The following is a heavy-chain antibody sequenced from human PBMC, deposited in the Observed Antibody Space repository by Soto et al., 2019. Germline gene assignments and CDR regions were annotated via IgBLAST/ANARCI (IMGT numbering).Heavy chain of an antibody. CDR3: ARGSGSGFYTQYYFDY. D-gene: IGHD6-19*01. J-gene: IGHJ4*02. V-gene: IGHV3-21*01. CDR2: ISSSTTYI. Sequence: GGSLRLSCAASGFTFSNYNMNWVRQAPGKGLEWVSSISSSTTYIYYADSVKGRFTISRDNAKNSLYLQMNCLRAEDTAVYYCARGSGSGFYTQYYFDYWGEGTLVTVTS. CDR1: GFTFSNYN.